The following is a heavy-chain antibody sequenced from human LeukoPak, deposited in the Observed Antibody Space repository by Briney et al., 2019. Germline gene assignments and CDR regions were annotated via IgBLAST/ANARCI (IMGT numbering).Heavy chain of an antibody. D-gene: IGHD3-10*01. Sequence: PGRSLRLSCAASGFTFSSYAMHWVRQAPGKGLEWVAVISYDGSNKYYADSVKGRFTISRDNSKNTLCLQMNSLRAEDTAVYYCARVGVDPDYYGMDVWGQGTTVTVSS. CDR3: ARVGVDPDYYGMDV. J-gene: IGHJ6*02. CDR2: ISYDGSNK. V-gene: IGHV3-30-3*01. CDR1: GFTFSSYA.